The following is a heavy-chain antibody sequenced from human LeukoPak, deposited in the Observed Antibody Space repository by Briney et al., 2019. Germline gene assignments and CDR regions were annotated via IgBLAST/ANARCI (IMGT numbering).Heavy chain of an antibody. CDR2: IHQHGSKE. Sequence: GGSLRLSCTTSGFNFRAHWMGWVRQAPGKGLEWVANIHQHGSKENYLDSVKGRFTISRDNAENTLYLQMNSLRAEDTAVYYCARESGIAAALDLWGQGTLVTVSS. J-gene: IGHJ5*02. CDR3: ARESGIAAALDL. D-gene: IGHD6-13*01. V-gene: IGHV3-7*01. CDR1: GFNFRAHW.